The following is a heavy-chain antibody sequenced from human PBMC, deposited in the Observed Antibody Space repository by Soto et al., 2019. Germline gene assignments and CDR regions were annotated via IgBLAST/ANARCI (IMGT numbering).Heavy chain of an antibody. CDR2: INHSGST. J-gene: IGHJ4*02. CDR3: ARAYYASGSWYYFDY. CDR1: GGSFSGYY. D-gene: IGHD3-10*01. V-gene: IGHV4-34*01. Sequence: PSETLSLTCAVYGGSFSGYYWNWIRQPPGKGLEWIGEINHSGSTNYNPSLKSRVTISVDTSKNQFSLKLSSVTAADTAVYYCARAYYASGSWYYFDYWGQGTLVTVSS.